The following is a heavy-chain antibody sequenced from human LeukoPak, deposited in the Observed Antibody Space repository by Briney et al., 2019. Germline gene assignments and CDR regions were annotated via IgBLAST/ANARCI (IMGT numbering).Heavy chain of an antibody. V-gene: IGHV4-39*07. J-gene: IGHJ4*02. CDR2: IYYSGST. Sequence: PSETLSLTCTVSGGSISSSSYYWGWIRQPPGKGLEWIGSIYYSGSTYYNPSLKSRVTISLDTSKNQFSLKLSSVTAADTAVYYCARDSSGWYFFDYWGQGTLVTVSS. D-gene: IGHD6-19*01. CDR3: ARDSSGWYFFDY. CDR1: GGSISSSSYY.